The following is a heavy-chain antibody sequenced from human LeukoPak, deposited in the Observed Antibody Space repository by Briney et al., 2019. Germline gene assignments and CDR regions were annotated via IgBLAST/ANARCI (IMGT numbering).Heavy chain of an antibody. V-gene: IGHV1-18*01. J-gene: IGHJ1*01. CDR3: ARDLRLRWSTPGAEYFQH. CDR2: ISAYNGNT. D-gene: IGHD4-23*01. Sequence: GASVKVSCKASGYTFTSYGISWVRQAPGQGLEWMGWISAYNGNTNYAQKLQGRVTMTTDTPTSTAYMELRSLRSDDTAVYYCARDLRLRWSTPGAEYFQHWGQGTLVTVSS. CDR1: GYTFTSYG.